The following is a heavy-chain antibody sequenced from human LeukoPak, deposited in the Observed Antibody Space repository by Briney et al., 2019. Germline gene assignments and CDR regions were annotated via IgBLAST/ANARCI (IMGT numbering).Heavy chain of an antibody. CDR2: ITSSSEFI. CDR1: GFTFRTYT. J-gene: IGHJ4*02. V-gene: IGHV3-21*01. D-gene: IGHD6-19*01. Sequence: PGGSLSLSCTTSGFTFRTYTMSGGREAPGKGLGWVSSITSSSEFISHADSLKGRFTNSRDNANNTLYLQMISLRPDDTAVYYCARVRGCRGWPRCFCDGWGQGTLVTVSS. CDR3: ARVRGCRGWPRCFCDG.